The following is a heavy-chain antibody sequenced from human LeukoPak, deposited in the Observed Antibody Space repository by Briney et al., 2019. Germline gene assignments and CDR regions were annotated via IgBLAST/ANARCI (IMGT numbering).Heavy chain of an antibody. D-gene: IGHD3-22*01. V-gene: IGHV5-51*01. CDR1: GYKFSTYW. CDR2: IYPGDSDT. Sequence: GESLKISCKGSGYKFSTYWIAWVRQMPGKGLEWVGIIYPGDSDTRYSPSFQGQVTISADKSVNSAYLQWSSLKASDTAMYYCARPNITSYYDSRGYDAFDVWGQGTTVTVSS. CDR3: ARPNITSYYDSRGYDAFDV. J-gene: IGHJ3*01.